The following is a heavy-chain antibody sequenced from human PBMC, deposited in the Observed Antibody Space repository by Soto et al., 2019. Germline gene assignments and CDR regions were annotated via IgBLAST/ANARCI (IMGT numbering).Heavy chain of an antibody. CDR2: ISWDGGST. V-gene: IGHV3-43*01. CDR3: ARGSSFHDLDY. J-gene: IGHJ4*02. CDR1: GFTFDDYT. Sequence: EVQLVESGGVVVQPGGSLRLSCAASGFTFDDYTMHWVRQAPGKGLEWVSLISWDGGSTYYADSVKGRFTISRDNSKNSLYLQMNSLRTEDTALYYCARGSSFHDLDYWGQGTLFTVSS. D-gene: IGHD6-13*01.